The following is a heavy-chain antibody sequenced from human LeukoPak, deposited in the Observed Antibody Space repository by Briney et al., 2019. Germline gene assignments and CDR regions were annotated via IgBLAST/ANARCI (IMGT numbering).Heavy chain of an antibody. D-gene: IGHD3-10*01. Sequence: PGGSLRLSCAASGITASSYAMTWVRQAPGKGLEWVSTISGSGDRTLYADSVKGRFTISRDNSKNTLYLQMNSLRADDTAVYYCAQSLSTSGIAYWGQGTLVTVSS. V-gene: IGHV3-23*01. CDR1: GITASSYA. CDR3: AQSLSTSGIAY. CDR2: ISGSGDRT. J-gene: IGHJ4*02.